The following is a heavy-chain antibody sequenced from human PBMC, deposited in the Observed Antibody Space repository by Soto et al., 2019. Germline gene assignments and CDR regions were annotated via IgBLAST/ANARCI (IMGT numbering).Heavy chain of an antibody. V-gene: IGHV4-4*07. Sequence: SLTCTVSGGSISNNCWSWIRQPAGKGLEWIGRICSTGSTYYNPSLESRVTMSVDPSKGQFSLKLTSVTAADTAVYHCATGFHYDSSGYYLFVYWGLGALVT. CDR2: ICSTGST. CDR3: ATGFHYDSSGYYLFVY. CDR1: GGSISNNC. J-gene: IGHJ4*02. D-gene: IGHD3-22*01.